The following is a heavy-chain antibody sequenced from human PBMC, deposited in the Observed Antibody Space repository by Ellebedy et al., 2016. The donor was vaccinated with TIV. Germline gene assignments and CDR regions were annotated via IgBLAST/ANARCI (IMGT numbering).Heavy chain of an antibody. J-gene: IGHJ4*02. Sequence: GESLKISCAASGFTLTNYWMSWVRQAPGKGLEWVANIGQDGSAKNYVDSVKGRFTISRDNAKNSLYLQMNSLRADDTAVYYCARMADFDYWGQGTLVTVSS. CDR3: ARMADFDY. CDR1: GFTLTNYW. D-gene: IGHD5-24*01. CDR2: IGQDGSAK. V-gene: IGHV3-7*03.